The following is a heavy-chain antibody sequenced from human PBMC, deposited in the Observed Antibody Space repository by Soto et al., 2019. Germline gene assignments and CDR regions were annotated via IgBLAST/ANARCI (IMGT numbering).Heavy chain of an antibody. D-gene: IGHD1-26*01. J-gene: IGHJ3*02. CDR2: FDPEDGET. Sequence: GASVKVSCKVSGYTLTELSMHWVRQAPGKGLEWMGGFDPEDGETIYAQKFQGRVTMTEDTSTGTAYMELSSLRSEDTAVYYCATGLQRELLNSAFDIWGQGTMVTVSS. CDR1: GYTLTELS. V-gene: IGHV1-24*01. CDR3: ATGLQRELLNSAFDI.